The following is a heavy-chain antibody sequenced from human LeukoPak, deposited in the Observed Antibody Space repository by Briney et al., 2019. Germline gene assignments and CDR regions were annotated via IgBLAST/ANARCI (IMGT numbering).Heavy chain of an antibody. J-gene: IGHJ4*02. V-gene: IGHV1-18*01. CDR1: GYTFTSYG. D-gene: IGHD3-3*02. CDR3: ARGLHFWSGYSPGDY. CDR2: ISAYNGNT. Sequence: GASVKVSCKASGYTFTSYGISWVRQAPGQGLEWMGWISAYNGNTSYAQRLQGRVTMTTDTSTSTAYMELRSLRSDDTAVYYCARGLHFWSGYSPGDYWGQGTLVTVSS.